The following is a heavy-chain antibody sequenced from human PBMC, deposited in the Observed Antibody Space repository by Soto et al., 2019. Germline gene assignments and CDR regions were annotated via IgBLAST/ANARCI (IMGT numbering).Heavy chain of an antibody. D-gene: IGHD6-6*01. CDR2: IYYSGST. CDR1: GGSISSSSYY. V-gene: IGHV4-30-4*01. J-gene: IGHJ4*02. Sequence: ASETLSLTCIVSGGSISSSSYYWGWIRQPPGKGLEWIGYIYYSGSTYYNPSLKSRVIISVDTSKNQFSLKLSSVTAADTAVYYCAGLTSSSASIDYWGQGTLVTVSS. CDR3: AGLTSSSASIDY.